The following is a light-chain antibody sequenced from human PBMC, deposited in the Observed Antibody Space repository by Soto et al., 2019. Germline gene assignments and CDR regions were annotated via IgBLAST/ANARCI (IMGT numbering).Light chain of an antibody. CDR3: QHYNIFSRT. CDR1: QDISNY. CDR2: DAS. J-gene: IGKJ1*01. Sequence: DVQMNQSASSLSSYVGDRVTITCQASQDISNYLNWYQQKPGKAPKLLIYDASSLESGVPSRFSGSGSGTEFTLTISSLQPEDFATYYCQHYNIFSRTFGQGTKVDIK. V-gene: IGKV1-5*01.